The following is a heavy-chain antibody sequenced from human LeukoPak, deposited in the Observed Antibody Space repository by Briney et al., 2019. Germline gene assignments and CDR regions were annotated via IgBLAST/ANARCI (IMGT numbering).Heavy chain of an antibody. Sequence: SETLSLTCTVSGGSISSSSYYWSWIRQPPGKGLEWIGSIYYSGSTYYNPSLKSRVTISVDTSKNQFSLKLSSVTAADTAVYYCARIGYAAFDIWGQGTMVTVSS. CDR2: IYYSGST. D-gene: IGHD5-12*01. J-gene: IGHJ3*02. V-gene: IGHV4-39*01. CDR3: ARIGYAAFDI. CDR1: GGSISSSSYY.